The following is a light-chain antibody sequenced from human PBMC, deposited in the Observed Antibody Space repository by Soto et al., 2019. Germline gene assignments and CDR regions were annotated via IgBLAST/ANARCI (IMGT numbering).Light chain of an antibody. J-gene: IGKJ1*01. CDR2: KAS. V-gene: IGKV1-5*03. CDR1: QSISSW. Sequence: DLQMTQSASTLPASLGDRVTITCRASQSISSWLAWYQQKPGKAPKLLIYKASSFESGVPSRFSGSGSGTEFTLTIRSLKHDDFATYYCQQYNSYWTFGQGTKVDIK. CDR3: QQYNSYWT.